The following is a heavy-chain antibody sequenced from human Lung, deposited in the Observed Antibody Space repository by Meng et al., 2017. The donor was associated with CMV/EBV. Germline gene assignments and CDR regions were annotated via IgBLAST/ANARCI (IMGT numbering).Heavy chain of an antibody. Sequence: LXCAASGFTLSRYWMHWVRQVPGKGLVWVSRINEDGSLTNYADAVEGRFTISRDNAKNTLFLQMNSLRAEDTAVYYCARDLAGRDDYWGPGTLVTVSS. V-gene: IGHV3-74*01. D-gene: IGHD3-10*01. CDR1: GFTLSRYW. J-gene: IGHJ4*02. CDR3: ARDLAGRDDY. CDR2: INEDGSLT.